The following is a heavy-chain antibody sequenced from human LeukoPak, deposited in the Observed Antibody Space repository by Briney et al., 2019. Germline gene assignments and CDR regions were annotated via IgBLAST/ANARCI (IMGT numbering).Heavy chain of an antibody. D-gene: IGHD2-15*01. CDR1: GFTFDDYG. Sequence: GGSLILSCAASGFTFDDYGMNWVRQAPGKGLEWISHISTGTYIAYADSVKGRFTISRDNAKNSLYLQMNSLRAEDTAVYYCTREQDREAAATVIGDSWGQGTLVTVSS. J-gene: IGHJ4*02. V-gene: IGHV3-69-1*02. CDR3: TREQDREAAATVIGDS. CDR2: ISTGTYI.